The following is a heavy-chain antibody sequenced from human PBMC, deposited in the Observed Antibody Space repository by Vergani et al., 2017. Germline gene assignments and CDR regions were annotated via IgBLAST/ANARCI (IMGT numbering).Heavy chain of an antibody. CDR1: GFTFSSYG. CDR3: ASRTSGSYYGGY. CDR2: ISYDGSNK. D-gene: IGHD1-26*01. V-gene: IGHV3-30*03. J-gene: IGHJ4*02. Sequence: VQLVESGGGVVQPGRSLRLSCAASGFTFSSYGMHWVRQAPGKGLEWVAVISYDGSNKYYADSVKGRFTISRDNAKNSLYLQMNSLRAEDTAVYYCASRTSGSYYGGYWGQGTLVTVSS.